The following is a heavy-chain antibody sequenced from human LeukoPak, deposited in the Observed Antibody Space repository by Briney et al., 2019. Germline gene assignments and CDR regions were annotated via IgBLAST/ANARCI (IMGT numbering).Heavy chain of an antibody. V-gene: IGHV3-23*01. CDR3: ARKIGFSSSWYYGRHYFDY. CDR2: ISGSGGST. Sequence: PGGSLRLPCAASGFTFSSYAMSWVHPAPGKGLGGVSAISGSGGSTYYADSVNGRFTISRDNSKNTLYLQMNSLRAEDTAVYYCARKIGFSSSWYYGRHYFDYWGQGTLVTVSS. D-gene: IGHD6-13*01. J-gene: IGHJ4*02. CDR1: GFTFSSYA.